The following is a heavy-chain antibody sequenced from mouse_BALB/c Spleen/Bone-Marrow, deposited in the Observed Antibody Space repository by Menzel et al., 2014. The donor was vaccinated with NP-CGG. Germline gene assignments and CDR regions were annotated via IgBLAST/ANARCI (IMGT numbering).Heavy chain of an antibody. CDR3: ARVAYYNVYFDY. CDR2: INGNGGSS. J-gene: IGHJ2*01. V-gene: IGHV5-6-3*01. Sequence: EVQLQQSGGGLVQPGGSLKLSCAASGITFSNYGMSWIRPTPDKRLELVATINGNGGSSYYPDSVKGRFTISRDNAKNTLYLQMSSLKSEDTAMYYCARVAYYNVYFDYWGQGTTLTVSS. D-gene: IGHD2-12*01. CDR1: GITFSNYG.